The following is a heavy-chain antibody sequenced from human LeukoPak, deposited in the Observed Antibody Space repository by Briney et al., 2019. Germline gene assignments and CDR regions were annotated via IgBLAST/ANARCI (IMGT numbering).Heavy chain of an antibody. V-gene: IGHV4-4*02. CDR3: AREGDYDILTGYYFIDS. D-gene: IGHD3-9*01. Sequence: KASETLSLTCAVSGGSISSGNWWSWVRQPPGKGLEWIGEIYHSGNTNYNPSRKSRVTISVDWSKNHFSLKLSSVTAADTAVYYCAREGDYDILTGYYFIDSWGQGTLVTVSS. CDR1: GGSISSGNW. J-gene: IGHJ4*02. CDR2: IYHSGNT.